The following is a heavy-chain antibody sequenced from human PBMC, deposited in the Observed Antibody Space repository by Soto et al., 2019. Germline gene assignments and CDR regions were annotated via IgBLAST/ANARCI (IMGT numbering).Heavy chain of an antibody. CDR1: GFMFSTYA. J-gene: IGHJ5*02. CDR3: ARDQGRTVTRGDWFDP. CDR2: ISYDGSDI. D-gene: IGHD6-19*01. Sequence: QVQLVESGGGVVQPGRSLRLSCAASGFMFSTYAMHWVRQAPGKGLEWVAVISYDGSDIYYGDSGKGRFTISRDNSRNTLYLEMNSLQTEDTDVFYCARDQGRTVTRGDWFDPWGQGTLVTVSS. V-gene: IGHV3-30-3*01.